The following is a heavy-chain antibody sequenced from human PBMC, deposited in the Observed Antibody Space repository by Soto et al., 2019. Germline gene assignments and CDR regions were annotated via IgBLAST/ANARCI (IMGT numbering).Heavy chain of an antibody. D-gene: IGHD6-19*01. J-gene: IGHJ4*02. V-gene: IGHV4-34*01. CDR2: VNHSGST. CDR1: GGAFSGYY. Sequence: QVQLQQWGAGLLKPSETLSLTCAVYGGAFSGYYWSWIRQPPGKGLEWVGEVNHSGSTNYTPSLKGRVPISVDTSNNQFSLNLSSVTAADTAVYYCARAEPEVAVLAYWGQGTLVTFSS. CDR3: ARAEPEVAVLAY.